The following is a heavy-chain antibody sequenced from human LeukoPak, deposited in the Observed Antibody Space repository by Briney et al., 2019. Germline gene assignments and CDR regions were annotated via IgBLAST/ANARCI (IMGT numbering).Heavy chain of an antibody. CDR2: INHIGST. CDR1: GGSFSGYY. CDR3: ARGFTVTTWAYYYYYMDV. V-gene: IGHV4-34*01. J-gene: IGHJ6*03. Sequence: PSETLSLTCAVYGGSFSGYYWSWIRQPPGKGVEWIGEINHIGSTNYNPSLKRRVNISVDTSKNQFSLKISSVTAADTTVYYCARGFTVTTWAYYYYYMDVWGKGTTVTVSS. D-gene: IGHD4-17*01.